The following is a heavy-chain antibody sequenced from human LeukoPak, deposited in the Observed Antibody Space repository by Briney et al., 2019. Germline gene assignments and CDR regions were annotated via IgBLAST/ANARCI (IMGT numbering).Heavy chain of an antibody. CDR1: GFTFSSYT. V-gene: IGHV3-23*01. D-gene: IGHD3-3*01. J-gene: IGHJ4*02. CDR3: AKVGWEFWSGYHPHYFDS. CDR2: ISGSGGST. Sequence: PGGSLRLSCAASGFTFSSYTMSWVRQAPDKGLEWVSGISGSGGSTYYADSVKGRFTISRDNSNNALDLQMNSLRAEDTALYYCAKVGWEFWSGYHPHYFDSWREGTNATVSS.